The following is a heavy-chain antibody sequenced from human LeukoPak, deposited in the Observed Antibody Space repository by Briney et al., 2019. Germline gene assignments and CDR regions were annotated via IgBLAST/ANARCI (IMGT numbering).Heavy chain of an antibody. CDR1: GFTFSSYA. D-gene: IGHD2-2*01. CDR3: ARSIEVPAASYYYYGMDV. V-gene: IGHV3-64*01. J-gene: IGHJ6*02. CDR2: ISSNGGST. Sequence: GGSLRLSCAASGFTFSSYAMHWVRQAPGKGLEYVPAISSNGGSTYYANSVKGRFTISRDNSKNTLYLQMGSLRAEDMAVYYCARSIEVPAASYYYYGMDVWGQGTTVTVSS.